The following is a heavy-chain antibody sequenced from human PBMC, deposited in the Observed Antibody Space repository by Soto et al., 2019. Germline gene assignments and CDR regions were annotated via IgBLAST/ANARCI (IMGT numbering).Heavy chain of an antibody. D-gene: IGHD2-2*01. CDR1: GFTFSSYA. CDR2: ISGSGGST. J-gene: IGHJ6*03. V-gene: IGHV3-23*01. CDR3: AKRYCSSASCPIRYFYMDV. Sequence: EVQLLESGGGLVQPGGSLRLSCAASGFTFSSYAMSWVRQAPGKGLEWVSGISGSGGSTYYADSVKGRFTVSRDNSKNTLYLQMNSLRVEDTAVFYCAKRYCSSASCPIRYFYMDVWGKGTTVTVSS.